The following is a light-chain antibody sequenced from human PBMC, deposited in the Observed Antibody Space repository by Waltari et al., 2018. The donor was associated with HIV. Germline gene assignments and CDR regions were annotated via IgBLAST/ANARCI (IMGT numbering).Light chain of an antibody. V-gene: IGKV3-15*01. Sequence: EIVMTQPPATLSVSPGERATLSCRAGQSVSSNLAWYQQTPGQAHRLLIYGASTRATGIPGRFGGSGSGTEFTLTISSLQSEDFAVYYCQQYNNWPGKTFGQGTKVEIK. CDR3: QQYNNWPGKT. J-gene: IGKJ1*01. CDR2: GAS. CDR1: QSVSSN.